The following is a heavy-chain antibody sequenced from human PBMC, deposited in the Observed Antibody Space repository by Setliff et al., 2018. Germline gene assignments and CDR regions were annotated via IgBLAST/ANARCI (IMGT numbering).Heavy chain of an antibody. CDR1: GYTFTSYY. CDR3: ARDRNDNYESSGYYYAGGYMDI. V-gene: IGHV1-46*01. CDR2: INPTGGST. D-gene: IGHD3-22*01. Sequence: ASVKVSCKASGYTFTSYYMHWVRQAPGQGLEWMGLINPTGGSTSYAQKFQGRVTMTRDTSTSTVFMELSSLRSEDTAVYYCARDRNDNYESSGYYYAGGYMDIWGKGTTVTVSS. J-gene: IGHJ6*03.